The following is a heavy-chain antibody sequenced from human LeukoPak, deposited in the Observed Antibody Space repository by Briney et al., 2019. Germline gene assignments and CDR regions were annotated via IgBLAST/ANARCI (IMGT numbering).Heavy chain of an antibody. J-gene: IGHJ5*02. V-gene: IGHV3-7*03. CDR3: AKDAQPRSRWFDP. Sequence: PGGSLRLSCAVSGLTFSSSWMDWVRQAPGKGLEWVANIKQDGSEKYYVDSVKGRFTISRDNAKNSLYLQMNTLRAEDTAMYYCAKDAQPRSRWFDPWGQGTLVTVSS. D-gene: IGHD3-16*01. CDR1: GLTFSSSW. CDR2: IKQDGSEK.